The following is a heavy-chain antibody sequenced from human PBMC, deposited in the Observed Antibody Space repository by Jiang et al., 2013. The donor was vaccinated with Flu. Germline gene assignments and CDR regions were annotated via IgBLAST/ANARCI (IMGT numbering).Heavy chain of an antibody. D-gene: IGHD6-19*01. J-gene: IGHJ4*02. V-gene: IGHV4-59*08. CDR1: GGSISSYY. CDR2: IYYSGST. Sequence: GSGLVKPSETLSLTCTVSGGSISSYYWSWIRQPPGKGLEWIGYIYYSGSTNYNPSLKSRVTISVDTSKNQFSLKLSSVTAADTAVYYCARASRPWLAPAYFDYWGQGTLVTVSS. CDR3: ARASRPWLAPAYFDY.